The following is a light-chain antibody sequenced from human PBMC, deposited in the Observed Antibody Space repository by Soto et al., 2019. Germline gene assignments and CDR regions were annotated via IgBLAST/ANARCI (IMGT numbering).Light chain of an antibody. V-gene: IGLV2-14*01. Sequence: QSALTQPASVSGSPGQSITISCTGTSIDVGGYNYVSWYQQHPGKVPKLMIYEVSNRPSGVSNRFSGSKSGNTASLTISGLQAEDEADYYCSSYTSSTTYVFGTGTKVTVL. CDR1: SIDVGGYNY. CDR3: SSYTSSTTYV. CDR2: EVS. J-gene: IGLJ1*01.